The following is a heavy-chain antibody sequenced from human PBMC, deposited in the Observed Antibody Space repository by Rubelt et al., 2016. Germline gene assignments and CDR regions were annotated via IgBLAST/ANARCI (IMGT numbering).Heavy chain of an antibody. CDR2: ISGSGGST. CDR3: ARDLIDSYYYYYGMDV. Sequence: GFTFSSYAMSWVRQAPGKGLEWVSAISGSGGSTYYADSVKGRFTISRDNSKNTLYLQMNSLRAEDTAVYYCARDLIDSYYYYYGMDVWGQGTTVTVSS. V-gene: IGHV3-23*01. CDR1: GFTFSSYA. D-gene: IGHD3-16*01. J-gene: IGHJ6*02.